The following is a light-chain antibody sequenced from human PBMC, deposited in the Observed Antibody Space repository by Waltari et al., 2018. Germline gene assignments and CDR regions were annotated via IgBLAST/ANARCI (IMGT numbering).Light chain of an antibody. Sequence: EVLMTQFPVTLSVYLGERATLSCRASQNINNHLAWYQQKPGQAPSLLIYGASTRATGVPGRFSGSGSGTEFTLTISGLQSEDFAVYYCQQYSNWPPLTFGGGTKVEIK. CDR2: GAS. V-gene: IGKV3-15*01. CDR1: QNINNH. CDR3: QQYSNWPPLT. J-gene: IGKJ4*01.